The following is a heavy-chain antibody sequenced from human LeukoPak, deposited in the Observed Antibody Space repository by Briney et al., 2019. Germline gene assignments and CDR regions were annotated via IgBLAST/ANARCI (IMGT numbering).Heavy chain of an antibody. D-gene: IGHD3-10*01. Sequence: GESLKISCKGSGYSFTSYWIGWVRQMPGKGLEWMAIIYPANSDTRYSASFQGQVTISADNSITTAYLQWNSLTASDTAMYYCARERESGSSWFDPWGQGTLVTVSS. CDR2: IYPANSDT. V-gene: IGHV5-51*01. CDR1: GYSFTSYW. J-gene: IGHJ5*02. CDR3: ARERESGSSWFDP.